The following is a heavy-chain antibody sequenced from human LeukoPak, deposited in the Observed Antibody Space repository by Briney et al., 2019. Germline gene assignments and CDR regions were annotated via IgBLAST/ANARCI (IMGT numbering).Heavy chain of an antibody. J-gene: IGHJ4*02. V-gene: IGHV4-34*01. Sequence: NPSETLSLTCAVYGGSFSGYYWSWIRQPPGKGLEWIGEINHSGSTNYNPSLKSRVTISVDTSKNQFSLKLSSVTAADTAVYYCARGDGRFWGQGTLVTVSS. CDR2: INHSGST. D-gene: IGHD1-26*01. CDR1: GGSFSGYY. CDR3: ARGDGRF.